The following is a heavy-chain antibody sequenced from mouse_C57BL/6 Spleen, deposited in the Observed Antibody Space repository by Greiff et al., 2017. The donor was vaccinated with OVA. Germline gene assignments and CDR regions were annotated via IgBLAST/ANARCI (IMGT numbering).Heavy chain of an antibody. CDR3: ARRGLITTVVDY. Sequence: QVQLKQPGAELVMPGASVKLSCKASGYTFTSYWMHWVKQRPGQGLEWIGEIDPSDSYTNYNQKFKGKSTLTVDKSSSTAYMQLSSLTSEDSAVYYCARRGLITTVVDYWGQGTTLTVSS. V-gene: IGHV1-69*01. J-gene: IGHJ2*01. CDR1: GYTFTSYW. D-gene: IGHD1-1*01. CDR2: IDPSDSYT.